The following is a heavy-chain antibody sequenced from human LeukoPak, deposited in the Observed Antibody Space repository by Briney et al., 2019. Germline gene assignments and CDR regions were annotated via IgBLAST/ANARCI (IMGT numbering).Heavy chain of an antibody. CDR3: ARADDFWSGYLH. CDR2: INHSGST. J-gene: IGHJ4*02. CDR1: GGSFSGYY. V-gene: IGHV4-34*01. D-gene: IGHD3-3*01. Sequence: PSETLSLTCAVYGGSFSGYYWSWIRQPPGKGLEWIGEINHSGSTNYNPSLKSRVSISVDTSKNQFSLRLSSVTAADTAVYYCARADDFWSGYLHWGQGTLDTVSS.